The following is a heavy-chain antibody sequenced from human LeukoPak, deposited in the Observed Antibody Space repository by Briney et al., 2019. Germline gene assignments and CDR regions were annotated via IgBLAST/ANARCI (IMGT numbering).Heavy chain of an antibody. D-gene: IGHD6-19*01. CDR1: GFTFSSYW. J-gene: IGHJ6*04. CDR3: ARDQGGSSGWSESFDY. V-gene: IGHV3-7*03. CDR2: IKQDGSDK. Sequence: GGSLRLSCAASGFTFSSYWMTWVRQAPGKGLEWVANIKQDGSDKYYVDSVRARFTISRDNAKDSLYLQMNSLRAEDTAVYYCARDQGGSSGWSESFDYWGKGTTVTVSS.